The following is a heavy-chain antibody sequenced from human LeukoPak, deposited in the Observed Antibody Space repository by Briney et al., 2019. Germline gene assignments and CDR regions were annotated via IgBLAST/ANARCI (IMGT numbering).Heavy chain of an antibody. J-gene: IGHJ4*02. CDR1: GGSISSSNW. V-gene: IGHV4-39*01. Sequence: PSETLSLTCAVSGGSISSSNWWSWVRQPPGKGLEWIGSIYYSGSTYYNPSLKSRVTISVDTSKNQFSLKLSSVTAADTAVYYCASRQVLRFLEWLLSPFDYWGQGTLVTVSS. D-gene: IGHD3-3*01. CDR3: ASRQVLRFLEWLLSPFDY. CDR2: IYYSGST.